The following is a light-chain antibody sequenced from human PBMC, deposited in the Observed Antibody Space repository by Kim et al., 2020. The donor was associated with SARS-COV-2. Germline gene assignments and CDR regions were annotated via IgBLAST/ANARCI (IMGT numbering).Light chain of an antibody. CDR1: QGISSS. Sequence: AIRMTQSPSSLSACTGDRVTITCRASQGISSSLAWYQQKPGKAPNLLIYGASTLQSRVPSRFSGSGSGTDFTLTISCLQSEDFATSYCQRYYSYPRLTFGGGTKVEI. CDR3: QRYYSYPRLT. CDR2: GAS. J-gene: IGKJ4*01. V-gene: IGKV1-8*01.